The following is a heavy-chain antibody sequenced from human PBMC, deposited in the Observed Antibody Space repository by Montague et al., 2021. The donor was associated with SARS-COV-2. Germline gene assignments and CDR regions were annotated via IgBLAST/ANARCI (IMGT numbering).Heavy chain of an antibody. CDR1: GGSISSGGYY. CDR3: ARLTAGYCSGGRWYWGSGFDF. Sequence: TLSLTCTVSGGSISSGGYYWSWIRQPPGKGLEWIGYIYYSGSTYYNQSLKSRVTISVDTSKNQFSLKLSSVTAADTAVYYCARLTAGYCSGGRWYWGSGFDFWGQGTLVTVSS. J-gene: IGHJ4*02. V-gene: IGHV4-31*03. CDR2: IYYSGST. D-gene: IGHD2-15*01.